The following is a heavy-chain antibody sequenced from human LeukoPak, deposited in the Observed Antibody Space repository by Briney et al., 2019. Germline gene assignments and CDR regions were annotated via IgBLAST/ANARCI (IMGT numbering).Heavy chain of an antibody. D-gene: IGHD6-13*01. CDR1: GGSFSGYY. CDR3: ARDIAAAGRRFDP. CDR2: INHSGST. V-gene: IGHV4-34*01. J-gene: IGHJ5*02. Sequence: SETLSLTCAVYGGSFSGYYWSWIRQPPGKGLEWIGEINHSGSTNYNPSLKSRVTISVDTSENQFSLRLSSVTAAGTAVYYCARDIAAAGRRFDPWGQGTLVTVSS.